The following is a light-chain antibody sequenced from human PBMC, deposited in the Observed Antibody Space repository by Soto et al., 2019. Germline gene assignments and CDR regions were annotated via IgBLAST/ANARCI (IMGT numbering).Light chain of an antibody. J-gene: IGLJ1*01. CDR2: VGTGGIVG. V-gene: IGLV9-49*01. Sequence: QAVVTQPPSASASLGASVTLTCTLSSGYSNYKVDWYQQRPGKGPRFVMRVGTGGIVGSKGDGIPDRFSVLGSGLNRYLTIKNIQEEDESDYNCGADHGSGSNFVYVFGTGTKLTFL. CDR1: SGYSNYK. CDR3: GADHGSGSNFVYV.